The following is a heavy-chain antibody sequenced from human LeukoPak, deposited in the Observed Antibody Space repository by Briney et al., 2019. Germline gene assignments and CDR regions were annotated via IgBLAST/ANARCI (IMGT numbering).Heavy chain of an antibody. CDR2: INPSGGGT. J-gene: IGHJ4*02. CDR1: GYTFTSYY. V-gene: IGHV1-46*01. D-gene: IGHD3-22*01. Sequence: ASVKVSCKASGYTFTSYYMHWVRQAPGQGLEWMGIINPSGGGTSYAQKFQGRVTMTRDTSTSTVYMELSSLRSEDTAVYYCARGDSSGYYANYYFDYWGQGTLVTVSS. CDR3: ARGDSSGYYANYYFDY.